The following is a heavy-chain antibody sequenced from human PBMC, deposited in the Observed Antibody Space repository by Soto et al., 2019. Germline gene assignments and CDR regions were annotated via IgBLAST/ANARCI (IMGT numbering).Heavy chain of an antibody. J-gene: IGHJ3*02. CDR3: AREYSGSYYGAFDI. CDR2: IDWDDDK. Sequence: SGPTLVNPTQALTLTCTFSGFSLSTSGMCVSWIRQPPGKALEWLARIDWDDDKYYSTSLKTRLTISKDTSKNQVVLTMTNMDPVDTATYYCAREYSGSYYGAFDIWGQGTMVTV. CDR1: GFSLSTSGMC. V-gene: IGHV2-70*11. D-gene: IGHD1-26*01.